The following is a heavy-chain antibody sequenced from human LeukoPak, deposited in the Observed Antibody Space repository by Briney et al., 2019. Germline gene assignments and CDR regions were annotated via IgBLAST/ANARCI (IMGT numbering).Heavy chain of an antibody. CDR3: ARNPANSGDFDY. Sequence: GASVKVSCKASGYTFTSYGISWVRQAPGQGLEWMGWISAYNGNTNYAQKLQGRVTMTRDTSISTAYMELTSLRSEDTAVYYCARNPANSGDFDYWGQETLVTVSS. CDR1: GYTFTSYG. D-gene: IGHD1-1*01. J-gene: IGHJ4*02. CDR2: ISAYNGNT. V-gene: IGHV1-18*01.